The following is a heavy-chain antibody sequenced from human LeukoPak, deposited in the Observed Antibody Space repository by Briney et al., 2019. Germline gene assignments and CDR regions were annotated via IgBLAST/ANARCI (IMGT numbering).Heavy chain of an antibody. CDR3: ARYTTGHGFDV. CDR1: GFTFRSNG. J-gene: IGHJ4*02. V-gene: IGHV3-33*08. Sequence: SGGSLRLSCAASGFTFRSNGMHWVRQAPGRGLEWVTYIWYDGSDADCADPVKGRFTISRDNSKNTLYLQMNSLRAEDTAVYYCARYTTGHGFDVWGQGTLVTVSS. CDR2: IWYDGSDA. D-gene: IGHD2/OR15-2a*01.